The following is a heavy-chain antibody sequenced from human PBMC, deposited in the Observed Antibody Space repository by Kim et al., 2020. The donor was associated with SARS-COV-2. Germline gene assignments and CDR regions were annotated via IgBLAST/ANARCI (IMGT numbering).Heavy chain of an antibody. CDR1: GGSISSYY. J-gene: IGHJ6*02. D-gene: IGHD3-10*01. Sequence: SETLSLTCTVSGGSISSYYWSWIRQPAGKGLEWIGRIYTSGSTNYNPSLKSRVTMSVDTSKNQFSLKLSSVTAADTAVYYCAREIRGVNYYYYGMDVWGQGTTVTVSS. V-gene: IGHV4-4*07. CDR2: IYTSGST. CDR3: AREIRGVNYYYYGMDV.